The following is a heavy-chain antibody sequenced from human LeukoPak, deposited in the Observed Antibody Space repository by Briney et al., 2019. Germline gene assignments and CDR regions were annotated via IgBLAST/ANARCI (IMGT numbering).Heavy chain of an antibody. Sequence: GGSLRLSCAASGFTFSSYSMNWVRQAPGKGLEWVSYISSSSSYIYYADSVKGRFTISRDNAKNSLYLQMNSLRAEDTAVYYCARDLPAVAPIRYYYYMDVWGKGTTVTVSS. CDR3: ARDLPAVAPIRYYYYMDV. J-gene: IGHJ6*03. D-gene: IGHD5-12*01. CDR1: GFTFSSYS. CDR2: ISSSSSYI. V-gene: IGHV3-21*05.